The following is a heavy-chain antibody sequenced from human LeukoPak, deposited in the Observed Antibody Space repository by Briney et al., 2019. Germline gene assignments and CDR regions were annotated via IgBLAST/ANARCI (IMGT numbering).Heavy chain of an antibody. CDR2: ISSSGSTI. CDR3: ARGREYSGYPRLGYYYYGMDV. J-gene: IGHJ6*02. CDR1: GFTFSDYY. V-gene: IGHV3-11*01. D-gene: IGHD5-12*01. Sequence: GGSLRLSCAASGFTFSDYYMSWIRQAPGKGLEWVSYISSSGSTIYYADSVKGRFTIFRDNAKNSLYLQMNSLRAEDTAVYYCARGREYSGYPRLGYYYYGMDVWGQGTTVTVSS.